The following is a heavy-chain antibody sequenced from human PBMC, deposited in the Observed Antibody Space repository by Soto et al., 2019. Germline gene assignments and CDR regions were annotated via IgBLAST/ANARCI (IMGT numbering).Heavy chain of an antibody. Sequence: SETLSLTCAVSGGSISSGGYSWSWIRQPPGKGLEWIGYIYHSGSTYYNPSLKSRVTISVDRSKNQFSLKLNSVTAADTAVYYCARMNYYDTSGYPFDYWGQGRMVTVSS. CDR1: GGSISSGGYS. D-gene: IGHD3-22*01. CDR2: IYHSGST. CDR3: ARMNYYDTSGYPFDY. J-gene: IGHJ4*02. V-gene: IGHV4-30-2*02.